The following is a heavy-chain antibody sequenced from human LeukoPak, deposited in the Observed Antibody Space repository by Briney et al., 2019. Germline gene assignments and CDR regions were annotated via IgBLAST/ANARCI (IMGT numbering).Heavy chain of an antibody. CDR1: GSTFRNYV. D-gene: IGHD3-9*01. V-gene: IGHV3-30-3*01. Sequence: GGSLGLSCAASGSTFRNYVIHWVRQAPGKGLEWVAVTSSDLNVKLYADSVKGRFTISRDNAKNSLYLQMNSLRAEDTALYYCARGGYDILTGYYTDFDYWGQGTLVTVSS. CDR3: ARGGYDILTGYYTDFDY. J-gene: IGHJ4*02. CDR2: TSSDLNVK.